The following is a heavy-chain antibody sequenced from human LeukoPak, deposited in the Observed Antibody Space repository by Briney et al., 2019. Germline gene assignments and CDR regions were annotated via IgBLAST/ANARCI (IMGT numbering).Heavy chain of an antibody. CDR2: ISSSGSTI. V-gene: IGHV3-11*04. CDR3: ARDRPYYDFWSGYPYNWFDP. CDR1: GFTSSDYY. J-gene: IGHJ5*02. D-gene: IGHD3-3*01. Sequence: GGSLRLSCAASGFTSSDYYMSWIRQAPGKGLEWVSYISSSGSTIYYADSVKGRFTISRDNAKNSLYLQMNSLRAKDTAVYYCARDRPYYDFWSGYPYNWFDPWGQGTLVTVSS.